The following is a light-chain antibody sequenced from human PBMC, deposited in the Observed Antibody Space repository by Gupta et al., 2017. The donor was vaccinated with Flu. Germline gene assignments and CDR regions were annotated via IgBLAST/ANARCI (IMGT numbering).Light chain of an antibody. V-gene: IGKV3-15*01. CDR2: GAS. CDR3: QHYRHWPL. CDR1: ESVSGN. J-gene: IGKJ2*01. Sequence: DIVLTQSPATLSVSPGERVILSCRASESVSGNLAWYQRKPGQPPRLLIYGASNRAAGVPARFSGSGSGTDFTLTISSLQSEDSAIYDCQHYRHWPLFGQGTRLEVK.